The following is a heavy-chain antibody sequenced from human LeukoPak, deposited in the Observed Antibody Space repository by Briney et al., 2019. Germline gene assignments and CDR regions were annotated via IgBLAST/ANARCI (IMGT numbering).Heavy chain of an antibody. J-gene: IGHJ5*02. CDR2: ISYDGSNK. Sequence: PGRSLRLSCAASGFTFSSYAMHWVRQAPGKGLEWVAVISYDGSNKYYADSVKGRFTISRDNSKNTLYLQMNSLRAEDTAVYYCARARTSHEVAPFDPWGQGTLVTVSS. CDR1: GFTFSSYA. V-gene: IGHV3-30-3*01. CDR3: ARARTSHEVAPFDP. D-gene: IGHD3/OR15-3a*01.